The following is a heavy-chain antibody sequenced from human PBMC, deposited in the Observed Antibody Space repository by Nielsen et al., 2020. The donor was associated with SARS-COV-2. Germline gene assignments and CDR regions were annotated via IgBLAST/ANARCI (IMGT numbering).Heavy chain of an antibody. J-gene: IGHJ4*02. CDR2: ISGSGEKT. CDR1: GFTFKNYA. V-gene: IGHV3-23*01. D-gene: IGHD3-16*01. CDR3: VRDLGTY. Sequence: GESLKISCAASGFTFKNYAMSWVRQAPGKGLEWVSAISGSGEKTYYTDAVKGRFTISRDNSQNTLYLQMNSLRVEDTAIYYCVRDLGTYWGQGALVTVSS.